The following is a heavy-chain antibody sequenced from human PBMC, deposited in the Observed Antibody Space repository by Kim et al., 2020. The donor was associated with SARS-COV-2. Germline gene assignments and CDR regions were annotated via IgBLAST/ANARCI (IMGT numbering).Heavy chain of an antibody. CDR1: GFTFSIYA. Sequence: GGSLRLSCAASGFTFSIYAMHWVRRAPGKGLEPVSVISLDGSDNYYADSVKGRFTISRDNSKNTLYLQMNGLRVEDTAEYYCAREHRSYYYGSGSYPDYLSQGSLVTISS. D-gene: IGHD3-10*01. CDR3: AREHRSYYYGSGSYPDY. V-gene: IGHV3-30*04. CDR2: ISLDGSDN. J-gene: IGHJ4*02.